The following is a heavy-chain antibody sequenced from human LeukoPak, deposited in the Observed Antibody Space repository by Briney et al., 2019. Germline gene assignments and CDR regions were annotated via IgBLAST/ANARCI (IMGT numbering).Heavy chain of an antibody. CDR2: INHSGST. J-gene: IGHJ6*02. Sequence: SETLSLTCAVYGGSFSGYYWSWIRQPPGKGLEWIGEINHSGSTNYNPSLKSRVTISVDTSKNQFSLKLSSVTAADTAVYYCARMTTFFYYYYGMDAWGQGTTVTVSS. V-gene: IGHV4-34*01. CDR1: GGSFSGYY. D-gene: IGHD3-16*01. CDR3: ARMTTFFYYYYGMDA.